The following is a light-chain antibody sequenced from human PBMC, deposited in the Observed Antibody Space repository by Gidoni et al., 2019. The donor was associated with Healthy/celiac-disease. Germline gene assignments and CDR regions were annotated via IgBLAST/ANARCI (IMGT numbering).Light chain of an antibody. CDR3: QSYDSSLSGWV. J-gene: IGLJ3*02. CDR1: SSNIGAGYD. Sequence: HSVLTQPPSVSGAPGQGVTIPCTGSSSNIGAGYDVHWYQQLPGTAPKLLIYGNSNRPSGVPDRFSGSKSGTSASLAITGLQAEDEADYYCQSYDSSLSGWVFGGGTKLTVL. V-gene: IGLV1-40*01. CDR2: GNS.